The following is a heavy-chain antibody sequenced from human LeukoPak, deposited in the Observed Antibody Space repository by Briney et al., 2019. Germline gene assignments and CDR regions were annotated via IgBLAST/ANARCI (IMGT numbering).Heavy chain of an antibody. CDR3: AKSLSGYDPLDNDY. V-gene: IGHV3-30*18. D-gene: IGHD5-12*01. J-gene: IGHJ4*02. CDR2: ISYDGSNK. Sequence: PGRSLRLSCAASGFTFSSYGMHWVRQAPGKGLEWVAVISYDGSNKYYADSVKGRFTISRDNPKNTLYLQMNSLRAEDTAVYYCAKSLSGYDPLDNDYWGQGTLVTVSS. CDR1: GFTFSSYG.